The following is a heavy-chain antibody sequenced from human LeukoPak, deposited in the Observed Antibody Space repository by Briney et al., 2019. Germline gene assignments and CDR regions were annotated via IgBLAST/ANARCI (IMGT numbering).Heavy chain of an antibody. CDR1: GFIVSSNY. J-gene: IGHJ4*02. V-gene: IGHV3-53*01. Sequence: PGGSLRLSCAASGFIVSSNYMSWVRQAPGKGLEWVSVISGGGITYYTDSVKGRFTISRDNSKNTLYLQMNSLRAEDTAVYYCARAVYSGKYHVGESDYWGQGTLVTVSS. D-gene: IGHD1-26*01. CDR2: ISGGGIT. CDR3: ARAVYSGKYHVGESDY.